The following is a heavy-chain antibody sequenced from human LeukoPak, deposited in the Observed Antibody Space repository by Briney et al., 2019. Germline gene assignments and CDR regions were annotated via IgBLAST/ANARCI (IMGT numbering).Heavy chain of an antibody. V-gene: IGHV3-23*01. D-gene: IGHD4-17*01. J-gene: IGHJ4*02. CDR3: AKGIRDYGDYPDAFYY. CDR1: GLTFSSYA. CDR2: ISGSGGST. Sequence: GGSLRLSCAASGLTFSSYAMSWVRQAPGKGLEWVSAISGSGGSTYYADSVKGRFTISRDNSKNTLYLQMNSLRAEDTAVYYCAKGIRDYGDYPDAFYYWGQGTLVTVSS.